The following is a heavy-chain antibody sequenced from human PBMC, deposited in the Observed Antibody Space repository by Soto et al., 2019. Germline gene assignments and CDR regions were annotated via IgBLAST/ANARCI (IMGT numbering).Heavy chain of an antibody. V-gene: IGHV4-59*11. CDR1: CDSIKTHY. J-gene: IGHJ4*02. CDR3: ASGWMAAFDN. CDR2: IYYSGST. Sequence: PSETLSLTCNVTCDSIKTHYWSWIRQAPGKGLEWIGYIYYSGSTLYNPSLKRRVTISADTAKNQFSLRLTSLTAADTAVYYCASGWMAAFDNWGQGTLVTVS. D-gene: IGHD2-2*03.